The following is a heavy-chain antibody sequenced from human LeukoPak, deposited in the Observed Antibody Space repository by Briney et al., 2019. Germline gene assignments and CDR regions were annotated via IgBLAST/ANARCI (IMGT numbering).Heavy chain of an antibody. Sequence: VASVKVSCKASGGTFSSYAISWVRQAPGQGLEWMGRIIPILGIANYAQKFQGRVTITADKSTSTAYMELSSLRSEDTAVYYCAREHTRISPFDPWGQGTLVTVSS. V-gene: IGHV1-69*04. D-gene: IGHD3-22*01. J-gene: IGHJ5*02. CDR3: AREHTRISPFDP. CDR1: GGTFSSYA. CDR2: IIPILGIA.